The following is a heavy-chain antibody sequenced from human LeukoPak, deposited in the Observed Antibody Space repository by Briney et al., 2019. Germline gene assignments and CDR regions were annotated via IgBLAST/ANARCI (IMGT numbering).Heavy chain of an antibody. CDR3: ATTRSSGLDY. J-gene: IGHJ4*02. V-gene: IGHV4-34*01. D-gene: IGHD3-22*01. CDR2: INHSGST. Sequence: PSETLSLTCAVYGGSLSGYYWSWIRQPPGEGLEWIGEINHSGSTNYNPSLKSRVTISVDTSKNQFSLKLSSVTAADTAVYYCATTRSSGLDYWGQGTLVTVSS. CDR1: GGSLSGYY.